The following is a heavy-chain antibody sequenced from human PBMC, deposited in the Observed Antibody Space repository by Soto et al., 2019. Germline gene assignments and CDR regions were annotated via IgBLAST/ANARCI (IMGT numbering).Heavy chain of an antibody. J-gene: IGHJ3*02. V-gene: IGHV3-23*01. CDR3: AKAIGGYDAFDI. CDR2: ITGSGGST. CDR1: GFTFSSYA. D-gene: IGHD3-16*01. Sequence: EVQLLESGGGLVQPGGSLRLSCAASGFTFSSYAMSWVRQAPGKGLEWVSAITGSGGSTYYADSVKGRFTISRDMSKNTLYLQMNRLRAEDTAVYYCAKAIGGYDAFDIWGQGTRVTVSS.